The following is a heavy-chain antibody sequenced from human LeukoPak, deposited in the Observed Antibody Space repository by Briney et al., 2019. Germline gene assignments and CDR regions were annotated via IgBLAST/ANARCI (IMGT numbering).Heavy chain of an antibody. CDR2: ISSSCSTI. CDR3: AREGADKCSSTSCYPGGYYYYGMDV. V-gene: IGHV3-48*03. J-gene: IGHJ6*04. D-gene: IGHD2-2*01. CDR1: GFTFRSYE. Sequence: GGSLRLSCGASGFTFRSYEMNWVRQAPGKGLEGGSDISSSCSTIYYADSVKGRFTIYRDNAKNSLYLQMNSLRAEGTAVYYCAREGADKCSSTSCYPGGYYYYGMDVWGKGATVTVSS.